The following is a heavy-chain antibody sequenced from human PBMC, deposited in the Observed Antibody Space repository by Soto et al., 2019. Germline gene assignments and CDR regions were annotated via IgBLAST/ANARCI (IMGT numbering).Heavy chain of an antibody. CDR1: GGSIDGRN. V-gene: IGHV4-59*08. Sequence: QVQLQESGPGLVKPSETLSLTRTVSGGSIDGRNCAWIRQPPGKGLEWLGYVYYDGGSSYNPSVTSRITLSMDTAKSQFSLQLRSVTAADKAVYYCVRQGIGNLHGLVDVWGRGTTVTVSS. CDR2: VYYDGGS. D-gene: IGHD3-10*01. J-gene: IGHJ6*02. CDR3: VRQGIGNLHGLVDV.